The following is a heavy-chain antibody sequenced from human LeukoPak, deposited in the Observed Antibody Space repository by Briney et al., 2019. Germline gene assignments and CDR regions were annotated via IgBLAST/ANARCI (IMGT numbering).Heavy chain of an antibody. V-gene: IGHV3-23*01. D-gene: IGHD3-22*01. Sequence: GGSLRLSCAATGFTFSTYAVNWVRQAPGKGLEWVSSISGSGGSTYYADSVKGRFTISRDNSKNTLYLQMSSLRAEDTAVYYCAKDRGRYYDSSGYYWGYYFDSWGQGILVTVST. CDR3: AKDRGRYYDSSGYYWGYYFDS. J-gene: IGHJ4*02. CDR1: GFTFSTYA. CDR2: ISGSGGST.